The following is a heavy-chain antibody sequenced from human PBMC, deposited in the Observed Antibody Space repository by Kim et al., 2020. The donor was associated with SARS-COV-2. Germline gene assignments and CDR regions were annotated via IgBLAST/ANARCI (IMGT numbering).Heavy chain of an antibody. J-gene: IGHJ4*02. CDR3: ARERLYSYGYIDY. Sequence: SHPSLKRPVTISVDTAKSQFYLKLSSVTAADTAVYYCARERLYSYGYIDYWGQGTLVTVSP. V-gene: IGHV4-39*07. D-gene: IGHD5-18*01.